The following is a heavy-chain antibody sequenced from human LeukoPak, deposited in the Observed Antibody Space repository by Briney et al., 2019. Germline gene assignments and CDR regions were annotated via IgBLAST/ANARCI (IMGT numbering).Heavy chain of an antibody. J-gene: IGHJ4*02. D-gene: IGHD3-22*01. CDR2: IYTSGST. CDR3: AREDLGRYYDSSGYSFDY. V-gene: IGHV4-61*02. CDR1: GGSISSGDYY. Sequence: PSQTLSLTCTVSGGSISSGDYYWSWIRQPAGKGLEWIGRIYTSGSTNYNPSLKSRVTISVDTSKNQFSLKLSSVTAADTAVYYCAREDLGRYYDSSGYSFDYWGQGTLVTVSS.